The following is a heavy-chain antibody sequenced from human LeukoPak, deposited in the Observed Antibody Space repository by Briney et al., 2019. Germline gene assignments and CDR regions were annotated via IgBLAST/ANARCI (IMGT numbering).Heavy chain of an antibody. CDR2: ISSSSSYI. Sequence: GGSLRLSCAASGFTFSSYSMNWVRQAPGKGLEWVSSISSSSSYIYYADSVKGRFTISRDNAKNSLYLQMNSLRAEDTAVYYCAIYGDANYYYYGMDVWGQGTTVTVSS. CDR1: GFTFSSYS. V-gene: IGHV3-21*01. J-gene: IGHJ6*02. D-gene: IGHD4-17*01. CDR3: AIYGDANYYYYGMDV.